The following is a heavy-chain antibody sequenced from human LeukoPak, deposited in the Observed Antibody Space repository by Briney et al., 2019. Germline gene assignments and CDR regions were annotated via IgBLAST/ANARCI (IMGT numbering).Heavy chain of an antibody. J-gene: IGHJ4*02. CDR3: ARRGTVLRFLEGRRRIFDY. CDR2: ISAYNGNT. V-gene: IGHV1-18*01. Sequence: ASVRVSCKASGYTFTSYGISWVRQAPGQGLEWMGWISAYNGNTNYAQKFQGRVTMTRNTSISTAYMELSSLRSEDTAVYYCARRGTVLRFLEGRRRIFDYWGQGTLVTVSS. D-gene: IGHD3-3*01. CDR1: GYTFTSYG.